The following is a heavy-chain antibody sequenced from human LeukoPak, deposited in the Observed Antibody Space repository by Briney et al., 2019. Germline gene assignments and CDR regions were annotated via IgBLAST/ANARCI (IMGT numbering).Heavy chain of an antibody. J-gene: IGHJ5*02. V-gene: IGHV4-59*01. CDR3: ARGTAVAGT. CDR2: IYYSGST. Sequence: KPSETLSLTCTVSGGSISSYYWTWIRQPPGKGLEWIGNIYYSGSTNYNPSLKSRVTISVDTSKNQFSLKLSSVTAADTAVYFCARGTAVAGTWGQGTLVTVSS. CDR1: GGSISSYY. D-gene: IGHD6-19*01.